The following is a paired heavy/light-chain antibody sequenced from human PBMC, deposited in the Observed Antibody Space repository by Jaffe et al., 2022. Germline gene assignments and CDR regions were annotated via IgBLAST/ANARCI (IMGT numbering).Heavy chain of an antibody. CDR1: GFTFSHYG. Sequence: QVHLVESGGGVVQPGKSLTLSCTASGFTFSHYGMHWVRQTPGKGLEWLAVVSFDGNDQFYEDSVKGRFTVSRDNSKNTVYLQMNSLSPEDTAVYYCAKEGDLTGSGGFQRNGYFQQWGQGTLVTVSS. J-gene: IGHJ1*01. CDR2: VSFDGNDQ. D-gene: IGHD6-19*01. V-gene: IGHV3-30*18. CDR3: AKEGDLTGSGGFQRNGYFQQ.
Light chain of an antibody. CDR3: QHFNSYPYT. V-gene: IGKV1-9*01. CDR1: QGISTY. CDR2: TAS. J-gene: IGKJ2*01. Sequence: DIQLTQSPSFLSASVGDRVTITCRASQGISTYLAWYQQKPGKAPKLLISTASTLQSGLPSRFSGSGSGTEFTLTISSLQPEDIATYYCQHFNSYPYTFGLGTKLEIK.